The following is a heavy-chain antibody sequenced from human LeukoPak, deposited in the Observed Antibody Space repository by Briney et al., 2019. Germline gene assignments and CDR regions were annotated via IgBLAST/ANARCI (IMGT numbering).Heavy chain of an antibody. J-gene: IGHJ4*02. Sequence: PGRSLRLSCAASGLTFSSYAMHWVRQAPGKGLEWVAVIYYADSVKGRFTISRDNSKNTLYLQMNSLRAKDTAVYYCARGSHMTTVTPSGYWGQGTLVTVSS. CDR1: GLTFSSYA. CDR2: I. V-gene: IGHV3-30*04. D-gene: IGHD4-17*01. CDR3: ARGSHMTTVTPSGY.